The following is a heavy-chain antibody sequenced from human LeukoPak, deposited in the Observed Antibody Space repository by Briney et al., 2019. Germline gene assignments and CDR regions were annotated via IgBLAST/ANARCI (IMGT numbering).Heavy chain of an antibody. J-gene: IGHJ1*01. CDR1: GYTFTGYY. Sequence: ASVKVSCKASGYTFTGYYMHWVRQAPGQGLEWMGRINPNSGGTNYAQKFQGRVTMTRDTSISTAYMELSRLRSDDTAVYYCAREDYYDSSGSDFQHWGQGTLVTVSS. V-gene: IGHV1-2*06. D-gene: IGHD3-22*01. CDR3: AREDYYDSSGSDFQH. CDR2: INPNSGGT.